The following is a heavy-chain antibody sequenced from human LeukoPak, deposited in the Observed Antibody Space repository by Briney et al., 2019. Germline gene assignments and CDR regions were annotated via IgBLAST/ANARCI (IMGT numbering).Heavy chain of an antibody. CDR3: ARNDWTYGGYFDY. V-gene: IGHV4-59*01. CDR1: GGTISSYH. J-gene: IGHJ4*02. D-gene: IGHD1-7*01. Sequence: SETLSLTCTVSGGTISSYHWSWIRQPPGKGLEWIGHIYYSGSTNYNPSLKSRVTMSVDTSKNKFSLRLSSVTAADTAVYYCARNDWTYGGYFDYWGQGTLVTVSS. CDR2: IYYSGST.